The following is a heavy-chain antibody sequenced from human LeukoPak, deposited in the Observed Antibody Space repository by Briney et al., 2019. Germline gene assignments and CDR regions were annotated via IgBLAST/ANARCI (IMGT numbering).Heavy chain of an antibody. CDR1: GDSVRNDFYY. D-gene: IGHD2-2*01. J-gene: IGHJ4*02. Sequence: SETLSLTCSVSGDSVRNDFYYWGWIRQPPGKGLEWVACLSHAGNTWYNPSLESRLSISVDTSRNQFSLKFSSVTAADTALYWCARHNAPRRVGFDFWGQGILVTVSS. CDR2: LSHAGNT. CDR3: ARHNAPRRVGFDF. V-gene: IGHV4-39*01.